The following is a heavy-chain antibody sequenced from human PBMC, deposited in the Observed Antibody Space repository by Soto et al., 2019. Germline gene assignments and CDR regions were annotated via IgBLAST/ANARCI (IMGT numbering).Heavy chain of an antibody. CDR2: INPNSGGT. D-gene: IGHD2-2*01. V-gene: IGHV1-2*02. CDR3: ARDSSTSYLNDAFDI. Sequence: AASVKVSCKASGYTFTGYYMHWVRQAPGQGLEWMGWINPNSGGTNYAQKFQGRVTMTRDTSISTAYMELSRLRSDDTAVYYCARDSSTSYLNDAFDIWGQGTMVTVSS. J-gene: IGHJ3*02. CDR1: GYTFTGYY.